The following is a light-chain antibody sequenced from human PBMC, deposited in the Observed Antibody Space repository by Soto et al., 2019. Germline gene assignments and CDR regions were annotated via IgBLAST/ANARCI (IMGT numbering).Light chain of an antibody. CDR3: QQSYSTPT. CDR1: HSINIY. V-gene: IGKV1-39*01. J-gene: IGKJ4*01. Sequence: DIQMTQSPSSLSASVGDRVTITCRASHSINIYLNWYQQKPGKAPMLLIYAASSLQSGVPPSFAGSGSGTDFTLTISSLQPEDFATYYCQQSYSTPTFGGGTKVDIK. CDR2: AAS.